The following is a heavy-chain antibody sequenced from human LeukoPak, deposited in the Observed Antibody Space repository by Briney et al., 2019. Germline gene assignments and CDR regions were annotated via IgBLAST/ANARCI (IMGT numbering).Heavy chain of an antibody. J-gene: IGHJ4*02. V-gene: IGHV3-74*01. CDR2: ISSDGSST. D-gene: IGHD2-2*01. CDR1: GFTFSSYW. Sequence: PGGSLRLSCAASGFTFSSYWMHWVRQAPGKGLVWVSRISSDGSSTTYADSVKGRFTISRDNAKDTLYLQMNSLRAEDTAVYYCARDFYCSRTSCYAPSFDYWGQGTLVTVSS. CDR3: ARDFYCSRTSCYAPSFDY.